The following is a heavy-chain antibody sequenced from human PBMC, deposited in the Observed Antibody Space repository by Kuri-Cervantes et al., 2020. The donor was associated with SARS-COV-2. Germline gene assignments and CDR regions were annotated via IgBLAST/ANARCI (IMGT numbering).Heavy chain of an antibody. V-gene: IGHV3-30*09. D-gene: IGHD3-10*01. CDR1: GIIFSGYP. J-gene: IGHJ4*02. CDR2: ISFDGTNE. CDR3: ARDPYGSGSYYTLNFDH. Sequence: GESLKIPCVASGIIFSGYPMHWVRQAPGKGLEWVAVISFDGTNEDYADSVRGRFAISRDNSKDTLYLQMNSLRPEDTAVYYCARDPYGSGSYYTLNFDHWGQGALVTVSS.